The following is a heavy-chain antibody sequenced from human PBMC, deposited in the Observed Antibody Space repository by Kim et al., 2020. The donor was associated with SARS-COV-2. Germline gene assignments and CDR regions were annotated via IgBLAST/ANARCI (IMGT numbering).Heavy chain of an antibody. CDR1: GFTFSNCA. CDR2: IRYDGSNK. J-gene: IGHJ6*02. D-gene: IGHD3-10*01. V-gene: IGHV3-30-3*01. CDR3: ARDPSSRLRGIICSYYGMDV. Sequence: GGSLRLSCAASGFTFSNCAMHWVRQAPGKGLEWVAVIRYDGSNKNYADSVKGRFTISRDNSKNTLYLQMNSLRAEDTALYYCARDPSSRLRGIICSYYGMDVWGQGTTVTVSS.